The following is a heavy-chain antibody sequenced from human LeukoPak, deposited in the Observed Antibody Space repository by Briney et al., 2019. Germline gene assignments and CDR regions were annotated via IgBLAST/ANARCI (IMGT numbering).Heavy chain of an antibody. D-gene: IGHD6-13*01. J-gene: IGHJ5*02. Sequence: SETLSLTCTVSGVSISSYYWSWIRQPPGKGLEWVGYIYYSGSTNYNPSLKSRVTISVDTSKNQFSLKLSSVTAADTAVYYCARSDCGYSSSWYSRGNWFDPWGQGTLVTVSS. CDR2: IYYSGST. V-gene: IGHV4-59*08. CDR3: ARSDCGYSSSWYSRGNWFDP. CDR1: GVSISSYY.